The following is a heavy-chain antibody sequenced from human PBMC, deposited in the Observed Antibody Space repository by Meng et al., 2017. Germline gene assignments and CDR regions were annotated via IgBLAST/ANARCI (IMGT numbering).Heavy chain of an antibody. J-gene: IGHJ4*02. Sequence: SSVKVSCKASGGTFSSYAISWVRQAPGQGLEWMGGILPIFGTANYAQKFQGRVTITADKSTSTAYMELSSLRSEDTAVYYCARERGDDILTGLIDYWGQGTLVTVSS. CDR3: ARERGDDILTGLIDY. CDR1: GGTFSSYA. D-gene: IGHD3-9*01. V-gene: IGHV1-69*06. CDR2: ILPIFGTA.